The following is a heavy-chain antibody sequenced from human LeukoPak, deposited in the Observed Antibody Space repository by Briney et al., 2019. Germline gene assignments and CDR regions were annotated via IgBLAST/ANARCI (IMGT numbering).Heavy chain of an antibody. D-gene: IGHD1-1*01. CDR1: GFTFSNYW. V-gene: IGHV3-7*01. CDR2: INQDGSEN. Sequence: GGSLRLSCTASGFTFSNYWMSWVRQAPGKGLEWVANINQDGSENYYVDSVKGRFTISRDNAKNSLYLQMNSLRVEDTAVYYCARLGLEVGGPNWFDPWGQGTLVTVSS. J-gene: IGHJ5*02. CDR3: ARLGLEVGGPNWFDP.